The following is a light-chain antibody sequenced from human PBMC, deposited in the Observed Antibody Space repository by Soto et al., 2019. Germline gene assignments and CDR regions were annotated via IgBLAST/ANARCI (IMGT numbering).Light chain of an antibody. V-gene: IGKV3-15*01. CDR2: GAS. J-gene: IGKJ5*01. CDR3: QQYKNWPTIT. Sequence: SPTISVSTGGIATLSCRASQSVSSNLAWYQQKPGQAPRLLIYGASTRATGIPARFSGSGSGTEFTLTISSLQSQDFAVYYCQQYKNWPTITFGQGTRLEIK. CDR1: QSVSSN.